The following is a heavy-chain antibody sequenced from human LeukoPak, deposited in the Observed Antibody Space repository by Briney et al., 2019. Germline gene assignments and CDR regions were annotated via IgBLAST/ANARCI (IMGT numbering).Heavy chain of an antibody. CDR2: IYTSGST. J-gene: IGHJ6*03. CDR3: ASTGYSSSWNYYYYMDV. CDR1: GGSISSYY. V-gene: IGHV4-4*07. Sequence: SETLSLTCTVSGGSISSYYWSWIRQPAGKGLEWIGRIYTSGSTKYNPSLKSRVTMSVDTSKNQFSLKLSSVTAADTAVYYCASTGYSSSWNYYYYMDVWGKGTTVTISS. D-gene: IGHD6-13*01.